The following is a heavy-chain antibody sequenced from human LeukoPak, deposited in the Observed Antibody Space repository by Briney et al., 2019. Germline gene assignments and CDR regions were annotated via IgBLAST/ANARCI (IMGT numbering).Heavy chain of an antibody. CDR2: INAGNGNT. J-gene: IGHJ4*02. Sequence: ASVKVSCKASGYTFTSYAMHWVRQAPGQRLEWMGWINAGNGNTKYSQKFQGRVTITRDTSASTAYMELSSLRSEDTAVYYCAVGYCSSTSCSFPFDYWGQGTPVTVSS. CDR3: AVGYCSSTSCSFPFDY. V-gene: IGHV1-3*01. CDR1: GYTFTSYA. D-gene: IGHD2-2*01.